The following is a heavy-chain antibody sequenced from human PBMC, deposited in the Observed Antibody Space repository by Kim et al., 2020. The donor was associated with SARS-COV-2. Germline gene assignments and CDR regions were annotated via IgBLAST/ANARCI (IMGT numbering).Heavy chain of an antibody. V-gene: IGHV3-74*01. CDR2: INSDGSST. J-gene: IGHJ6*02. D-gene: IGHD3-22*01. CDR3: AREPGYDSSGYYYYYGMDV. Sequence: GGSLRLSCAASGFTFSSYWMHWVRQAPGKGLVWVSRINSDGSSTSYADSVKGRFTISRDNAKNTLYLQMNSLRAEDTAVYYCAREPGYDSSGYYYYYGMDVWGQGTTVTVSS. CDR1: GFTFSSYW.